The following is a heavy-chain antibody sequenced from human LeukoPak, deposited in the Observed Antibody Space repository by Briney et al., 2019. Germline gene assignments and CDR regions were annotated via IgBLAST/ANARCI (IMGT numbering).Heavy chain of an antibody. CDR1: GGSISSSSYY. CDR2: IYYSGST. Sequence: PSETLSLTCTVSGGSISSSSYYWGWIRQPPGKGLEWIGSIYYSGSTYYNPSLKSRVTISVDTSKNQFSLKLSSVTAADTAVYYCARPAYSGGRYFDYWGQGTLVTVSS. CDR3: ARPAYSGGRYFDY. D-gene: IGHD3-10*01. J-gene: IGHJ4*02. V-gene: IGHV4-39*07.